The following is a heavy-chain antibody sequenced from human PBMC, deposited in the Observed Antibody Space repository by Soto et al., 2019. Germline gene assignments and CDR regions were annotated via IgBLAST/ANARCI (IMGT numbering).Heavy chain of an antibody. Sequence: PGESLKISCKGSGYSFTSYWIGWVRQMPGKGLEWMGIIYPGDSDTRYSPSFQGQVTISADKSISTAYLQWSSLKASDTAMYYCARLAYYDFWSGSTNWFDPWGQGTLVTVSS. J-gene: IGHJ5*02. CDR2: IYPGDSDT. V-gene: IGHV5-51*01. CDR3: ARLAYYDFWSGSTNWFDP. CDR1: GYSFTSYW. D-gene: IGHD3-3*01.